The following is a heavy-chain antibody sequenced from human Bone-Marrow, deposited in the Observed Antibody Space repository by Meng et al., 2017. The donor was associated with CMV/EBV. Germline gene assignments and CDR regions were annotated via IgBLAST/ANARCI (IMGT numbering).Heavy chain of an antibody. J-gene: IGHJ6*02. CDR2: IRSKAYGGTT. V-gene: IGHV3-49*04. CDR1: GFTFGDYA. D-gene: IGHD1-1*01. Sequence: GESLKISCTASGFTFGDYAMSWVRQAPGKGLEWVGFIRSKAYGGTTEYAASVKGRFTISRDDSKSIAYLQMNSLKTEDTAVYYCTRTGTRYPYYCYYGMDVWGQGTTVTFSS. CDR3: TRTGTRYPYYCYYGMDV.